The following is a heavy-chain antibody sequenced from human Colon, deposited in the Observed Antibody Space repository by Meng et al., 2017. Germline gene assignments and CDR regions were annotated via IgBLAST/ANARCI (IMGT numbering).Heavy chain of an antibody. V-gene: IGHV6-1*01. D-gene: IGHD5-18*01. Sequence: VQLQRPGPGLVKPSQILTPTCVISGDSVSSNTAAWNWIRQSPSRGLEWLGRTYYRSKWYNEYAVSVKSRMTFNADTSKNQVSLQVNSVTPEDTAVYYCARDHGYSYGLPLDYWGQGILVTVSS. CDR2: TYYRSKWYN. CDR3: ARDHGYSYGLPLDY. J-gene: IGHJ4*02. CDR1: GDSVSSNTAA.